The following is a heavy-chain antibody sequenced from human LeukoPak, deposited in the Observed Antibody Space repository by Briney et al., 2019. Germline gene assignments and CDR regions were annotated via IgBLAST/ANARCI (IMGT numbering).Heavy chain of an antibody. CDR2: INPNSGGT. J-gene: IGHJ5*02. CDR1: GYTFTGYY. CDR3: ARLGRRGAFDP. V-gene: IGHV1-2*02. Sequence: GASVKVSCKASGYTFTGYYTHWVRQAPGQGLEWMGWINPNSGGTNYAQKLQGRVTMTRDTSISTAYMELTRLRSDDTAVYYCARLGRRGAFDPWGQGTLVTVSS. D-gene: IGHD4/OR15-4a*01.